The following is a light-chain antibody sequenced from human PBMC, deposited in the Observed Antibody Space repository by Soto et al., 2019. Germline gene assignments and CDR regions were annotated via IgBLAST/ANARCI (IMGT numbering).Light chain of an antibody. CDR2: DVS. CDR3: CSYASTYTWV. Sequence: QSALTQPRSVSGSPGQSVTISCTGTSSDVGGSNYVSWYQQHPGKAPKLMIYDVSKRPSGVPDRFSGSKSGNTASLTISGLQAEDEADYSCCSYASTYTWVFGGGTKLTVL. CDR1: SSDVGGSNY. J-gene: IGLJ3*02. V-gene: IGLV2-11*01.